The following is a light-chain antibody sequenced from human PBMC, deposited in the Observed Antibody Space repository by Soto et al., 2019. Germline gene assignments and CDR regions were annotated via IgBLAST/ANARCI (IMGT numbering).Light chain of an antibody. CDR2: AAS. Sequence: DIQMTQSPSSLSASVGDRVTITCRASQSISSYLNWYQQKPGKSPKLLIYAASSLQSGVPSRFSGSGSGTDFSLCISSPETDDFATYYCQQSCSSPRAFGQGTKVEIK. V-gene: IGKV1-39*01. CDR3: QQSCSSPRA. J-gene: IGKJ1*01. CDR1: QSISSY.